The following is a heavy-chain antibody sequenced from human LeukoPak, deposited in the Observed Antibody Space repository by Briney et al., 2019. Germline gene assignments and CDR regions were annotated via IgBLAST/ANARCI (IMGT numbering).Heavy chain of an antibody. CDR3: AKDATMVRGARYYYYGMDV. D-gene: IGHD3-10*01. J-gene: IGHJ6*04. CDR1: GFTFSSYG. V-gene: IGHV3-30*18. Sequence: GGSLRLSCAASGFTFSSYGMHWVRQAPGKGLEWVAVISYDGSNKYYADSVKGRFTISRDSSKNTLYLQMNSLRAEDTAVYYCAKDATMVRGARYYYYGMDVWGRGTTVTVSS. CDR2: ISYDGSNK.